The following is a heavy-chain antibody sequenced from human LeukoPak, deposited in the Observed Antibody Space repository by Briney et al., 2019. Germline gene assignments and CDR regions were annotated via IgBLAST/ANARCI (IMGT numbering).Heavy chain of an antibody. Sequence: GGSLRLSCAASGFTFSSYWMSWVRQAPGKGLEWVANIKQDGVEKYYVDSVKGRFTISRDNAKNSLYLQMNSLRAEDTAVYYCAKDLDYYDSSGYRPGFDYWGQGTLVTVSS. D-gene: IGHD3-22*01. CDR3: AKDLDYYDSSGYRPGFDY. V-gene: IGHV3-7*03. CDR2: IKQDGVEK. J-gene: IGHJ4*02. CDR1: GFTFSSYW.